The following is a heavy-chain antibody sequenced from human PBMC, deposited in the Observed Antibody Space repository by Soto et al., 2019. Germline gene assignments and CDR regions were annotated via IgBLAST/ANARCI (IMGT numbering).Heavy chain of an antibody. CDR3: ARGPPNWGFDY. J-gene: IGHJ4*02. CDR1: EYTFTSYD. D-gene: IGHD7-27*01. V-gene: IGHV1-8*01. Sequence: QEQLVQSGAEVKKPGASVKVSCKASEYTFTSYDINWVRQATGQGLEWMGGMRHNSGDTGYARKFQGRVTMTRDTSKSTAYMELRSLRSEDTAVYYCARGPPNWGFDYWGQGTLVTVSS. CDR2: MRHNSGDT.